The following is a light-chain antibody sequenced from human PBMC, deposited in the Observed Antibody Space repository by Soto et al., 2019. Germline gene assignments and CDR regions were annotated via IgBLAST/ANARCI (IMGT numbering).Light chain of an antibody. CDR1: QTISSN. J-gene: IGKJ3*01. CDR3: QQYNNWQFT. Sequence: EIVMTQSPATVSVSPGDTAALSCRASQTISSNLAWYQQKPGQAPRLLIYAASTRATGIPARFSGSGSGTEFTLTISSLQSEDFAVYYCQQYNNWQFTFGPGTKVDI. V-gene: IGKV3-15*01. CDR2: AAS.